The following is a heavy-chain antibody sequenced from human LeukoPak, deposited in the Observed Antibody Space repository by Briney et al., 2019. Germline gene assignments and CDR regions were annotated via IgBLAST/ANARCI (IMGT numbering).Heavy chain of an antibody. D-gene: IGHD3-3*01. J-gene: IGHJ4*02. CDR2: IYHSGST. Sequence: SGTLSLTCAVSGGSISSSNWWSWVRQPPGKGLEWIGEIYHSGSTNYNPSLKSRVTISVDKSKNQFFLKLSSVTAADTAVYYCGSRRTAMFGVIKGPIDYWGQGTLVTVSS. CDR1: GGSISSSNW. V-gene: IGHV4-4*02. CDR3: GSRRTAMFGVIKGPIDY.